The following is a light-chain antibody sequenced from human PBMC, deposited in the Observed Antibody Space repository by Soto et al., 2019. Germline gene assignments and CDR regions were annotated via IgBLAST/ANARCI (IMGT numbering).Light chain of an antibody. V-gene: IGKV3-15*01. J-gene: IGKJ1*01. CDR2: GAS. Sequence: EKVMTQSPATLSVSPGERATLSCRASHSVSSDLAWYQQKPGQAPRLLIYGASTRATGIPARFSGSGSGTEFTLIISSLQSEDFAVYFCQQYNNWPWTFGQGTKVEIK. CDR3: QQYNNWPWT. CDR1: HSVSSD.